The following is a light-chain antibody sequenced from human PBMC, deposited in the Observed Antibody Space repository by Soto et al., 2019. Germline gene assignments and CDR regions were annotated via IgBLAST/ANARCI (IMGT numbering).Light chain of an antibody. V-gene: IGKV4-1*01. CDR2: WAS. Sequence: DIVMTQSPDFLAVSLGERATINCKSSQSLLHSYNNKNRLAWYQQKPGQPPKLLIYWASTRESGVPDRFSGRGSETEFTLSISSRQAEDVAVYHCQQYYESSRFRQGAKMEIK. J-gene: IGKJ1*01. CDR1: QSLLHSYNNKNR. CDR3: QQYYESSR.